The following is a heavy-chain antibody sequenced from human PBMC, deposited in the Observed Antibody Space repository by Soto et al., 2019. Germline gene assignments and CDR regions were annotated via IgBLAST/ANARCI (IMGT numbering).Heavy chain of an antibody. CDR1: GFTFGSYS. Sequence: EVQLVESGGGLVQPGGSLRLSWAASGFTFGSYSMNWVRQAPGKGLEWVSYISSSSSTIYYADSLEGRFTISRDNAKNSLYLQMNSLSAEDTAVYYCAKDGGYSYCPYDYWGQGTLVTVSS. CDR3: AKDGGYSYCPYDY. J-gene: IGHJ4*02. CDR2: ISSSSSTI. V-gene: IGHV3-48*01. D-gene: IGHD5-18*01.